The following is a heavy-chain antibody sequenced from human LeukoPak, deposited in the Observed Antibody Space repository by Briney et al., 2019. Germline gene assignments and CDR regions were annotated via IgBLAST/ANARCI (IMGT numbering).Heavy chain of an antibody. D-gene: IGHD3-3*01. J-gene: IGHJ5*02. CDR3: AKGQYDFWSGYSLTNWFDP. Sequence: GGSLRLSCAASGFTFDDYGMSWVRQAPGKGLEWVSGINWNGGSTGYADSVKGRFTISRDNAKNSLYLQMNSLRAEDTAVYYCAKGQYDFWSGYSLTNWFDPWGQGTLVTVSS. CDR2: INWNGGST. V-gene: IGHV3-20*04. CDR1: GFTFDDYG.